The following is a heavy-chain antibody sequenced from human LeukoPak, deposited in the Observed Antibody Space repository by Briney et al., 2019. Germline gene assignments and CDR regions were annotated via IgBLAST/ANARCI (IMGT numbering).Heavy chain of an antibody. CDR2: IRSKAYGGTT. Sequence: GGSLRLSCTTSGVTFGDYAMSWVRQAPGQGLEWVGFIRSKAYGGTTEYAASVKGRFTISRDDSRRIVYLQMNSLKTEDTAVYYCTREGRGSDAFDYWGQGTLVTVSS. D-gene: IGHD3-16*01. J-gene: IGHJ4*02. CDR1: GVTFGDYA. V-gene: IGHV3-49*04. CDR3: TREGRGSDAFDY.